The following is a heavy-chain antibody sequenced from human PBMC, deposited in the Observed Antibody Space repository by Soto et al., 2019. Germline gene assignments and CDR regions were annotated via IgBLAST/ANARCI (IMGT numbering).Heavy chain of an antibody. D-gene: IGHD4-17*01. V-gene: IGHV3-23*01. CDR2: ISGNGGST. Sequence: EVQLLESGGGLVQPGWSLRLTCAASGFSFSTYAMNWVRQAPGKGLEWVSTISGNGGSTYYADSVKGRFTISRDNSKNTLYLQMNSLRAEDTAVYYCAKANRYYGDYVRWAFNIWGQGTMVTVSS. CDR1: GFSFSTYA. CDR3: AKANRYYGDYVRWAFNI. J-gene: IGHJ3*02.